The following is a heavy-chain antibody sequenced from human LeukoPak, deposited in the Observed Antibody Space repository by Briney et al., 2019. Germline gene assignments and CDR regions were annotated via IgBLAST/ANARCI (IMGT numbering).Heavy chain of an antibody. CDR3: AKDRRLGLRYFDWVDY. V-gene: IGHV3-30*02. J-gene: IGHJ4*02. CDR1: GFTFSSYG. CDR2: IRSGASYE. Sequence: GGSLRLSCEASGFTFSSYGLHWVRQAPGKGLEWVAFIRSGASYEYYIDSVKGRFTLSRDNSKNTLYLQMSTLRPEDTAVYYCAKDRRLGLRYFDWVDYWGQGTLVTVSS. D-gene: IGHD3-9*01.